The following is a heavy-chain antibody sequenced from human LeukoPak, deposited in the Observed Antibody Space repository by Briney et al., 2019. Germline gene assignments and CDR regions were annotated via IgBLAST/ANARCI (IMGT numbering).Heavy chain of an antibody. CDR3: ARVRPNWNDGTFDY. CDR2: IYPSGST. Sequence: PSETLSLTCSVSGGSIGRYYWSWIRQSAGKGLEWIGRIYPSGSTHSNPSLKSRVTMSLDTSKNQFSLGLSSVTAADTAVYYCARVRPNWNDGTFDYWGQGTLVTVSS. J-gene: IGHJ4*02. CDR1: GGSIGRYY. V-gene: IGHV4-4*07. D-gene: IGHD1-1*01.